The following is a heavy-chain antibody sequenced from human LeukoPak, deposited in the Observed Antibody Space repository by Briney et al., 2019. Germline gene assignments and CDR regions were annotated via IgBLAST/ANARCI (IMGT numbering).Heavy chain of an antibody. J-gene: IGHJ5*02. V-gene: IGHV4-61*02. D-gene: IGHD2-8*01. CDR1: GGSISSSSYY. Sequence: PSETLSLTCTVSGGSISSSSYYWGWIRQPAGKGLEWIGRIYTSGSTNYNPSLKSRVTISVDTSKNQFSLKLSSVTAADTAVYYCARSNLMVYALERPNWFDPWGQGTLVTVSS. CDR2: IYTSGST. CDR3: ARSNLMVYALERPNWFDP.